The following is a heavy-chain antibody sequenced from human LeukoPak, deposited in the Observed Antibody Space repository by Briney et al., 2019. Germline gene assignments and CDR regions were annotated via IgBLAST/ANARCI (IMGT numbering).Heavy chain of an antibody. CDR2: IGTAGDT. CDR3: ARGRGWGTFDI. D-gene: IGHD3-10*01. J-gene: IGHJ3*02. Sequence: PGGSLRLSCAASGFTFSSYDMHWVRQGTGKGLEWVSAIGTAGDTYYPASVKSRFTTSRENAKNSLYLQMNSLRVGDTAVYYCARGRGWGTFDIWGQGTMVTVSS. V-gene: IGHV3-13*04. CDR1: GFTFSSYD.